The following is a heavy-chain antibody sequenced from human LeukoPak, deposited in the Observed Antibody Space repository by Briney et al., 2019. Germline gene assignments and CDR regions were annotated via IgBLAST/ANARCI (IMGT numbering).Heavy chain of an antibody. V-gene: IGHV1-2*02. Sequence: ASVKVSCKASGYTFTAYYMHCVRQAPGQGLEWMGWINPNSGGTNYAQKFQGRVTMTRDTSISTAYMELSRLRSDDTAVYYCARDPQGAVDGTFLDDWGQVTLVTVSS. CDR3: ARDPQGAVDGTFLDD. CDR1: GYTFTAYY. J-gene: IGHJ4*02. D-gene: IGHD6-19*01. CDR2: INPNSGGT.